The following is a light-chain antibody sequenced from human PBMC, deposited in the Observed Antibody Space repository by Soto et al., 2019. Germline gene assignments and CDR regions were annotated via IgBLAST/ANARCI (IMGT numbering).Light chain of an antibody. J-gene: IGLJ1*01. Sequence: QSALTQPASVSGSPGQSITISCTGTSSDVGGYNYVSWYQQHPGKAPELIIYDVSNRPSGVSDRFSGSKSGNTASLTISGLQAEDEADYFCNSYTSSTTYVFGTETKVTVL. CDR3: NSYTSSTTYV. CDR2: DVS. V-gene: IGLV2-14*01. CDR1: SSDVGGYNY.